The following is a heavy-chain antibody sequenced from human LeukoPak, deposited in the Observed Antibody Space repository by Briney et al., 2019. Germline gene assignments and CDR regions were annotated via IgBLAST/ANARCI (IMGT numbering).Heavy chain of an antibody. CDR1: GFTVSSNY. CDR2: ISGSGGST. Sequence: GGSLRLSCAASGFTVSSNYMSWVRQAPGKGLEWVSAISGSGGSTYYADSVKGRFTISRDNSKNTLYLQMNCLRAEDTAVYYCAKDDGYYDFWSGTGKGVNWGQGTLVTVSS. V-gene: IGHV3-23*01. D-gene: IGHD3-3*01. J-gene: IGHJ4*02. CDR3: AKDDGYYDFWSGTGKGVN.